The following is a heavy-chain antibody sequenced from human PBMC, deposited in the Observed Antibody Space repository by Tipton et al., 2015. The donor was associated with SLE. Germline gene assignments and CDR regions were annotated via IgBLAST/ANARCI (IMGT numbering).Heavy chain of an antibody. D-gene: IGHD6-19*01. J-gene: IGHJ3*02. CDR1: GGSISTYY. V-gene: IGHV4-59*01. Sequence: TLSLTCTVSGGSISTYYWSWIRQPPGRGLVWLGYISYSGSTNYNPSLKSRVTISVDTSKNQFSLKLSSVTAADTAVYYCARDRRHSSGWHDAFDIWGQGTMVTVSS. CDR3: ARDRRHSSGWHDAFDI. CDR2: ISYSGST.